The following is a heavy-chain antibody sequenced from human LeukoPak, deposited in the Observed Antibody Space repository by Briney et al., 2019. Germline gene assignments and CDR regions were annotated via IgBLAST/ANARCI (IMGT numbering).Heavy chain of an antibody. D-gene: IGHD6-19*01. CDR2: ISAYNGNT. J-gene: IGHJ5*02. CDR3: ARDRAVMETVAVVRWFDP. V-gene: IGHV1-18*01. CDR1: GYTFTRSE. Sequence: ASVTVSCTAAGYTFTRSEISWVRQAPGQGLEWMGWISAYNGNTNYAQKLQARVTMTTDPSTSTAYKELRSLRSEDTAVYYCARDRAVMETVAVVRWFDPWGQGTLVTVSS.